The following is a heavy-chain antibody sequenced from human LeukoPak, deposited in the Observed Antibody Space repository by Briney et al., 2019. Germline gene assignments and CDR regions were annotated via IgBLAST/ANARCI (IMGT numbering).Heavy chain of an antibody. J-gene: IGHJ4*02. CDR2: IHPNSGGT. Sequence: ASVKVSCKASGYTFTEYYIHWVRQAPGQGLEWMGCIHPNSGGTKYAQKFQGRVTMTRDTSITTVYMELSSLGSDDTAVYYCAGDYEGERSDFDYWGQGALVTVSS. D-gene: IGHD3-16*01. CDR3: AGDYEGERSDFDY. CDR1: GYTFTEYY. V-gene: IGHV1-2*02.